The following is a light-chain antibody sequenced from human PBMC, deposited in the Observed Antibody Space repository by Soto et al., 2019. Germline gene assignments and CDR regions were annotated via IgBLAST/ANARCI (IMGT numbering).Light chain of an antibody. CDR2: AAS. J-gene: IGKJ3*01. CDR3: QQYGGSPST. CDR1: QSVSVNS. Sequence: EIVLTQSPGTLSLSPGERATLSCRASQSVSVNSLAWYQQKGGQAPRLLIYAASTRATGVPDRFSGTGSGTDFALTISRLETDDSAVYYCQQYGGSPSTFGPGTKEDIQ. V-gene: IGKV3-20*01.